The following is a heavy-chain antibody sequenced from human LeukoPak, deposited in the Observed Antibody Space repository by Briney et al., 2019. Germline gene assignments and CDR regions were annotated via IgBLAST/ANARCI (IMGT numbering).Heavy chain of an antibody. D-gene: IGHD2-2*01. CDR1: GYNFASYT. CDR3: ARDLLKTYIVVVPAAFDP. CDR2: INGDNGNT. Sequence: GASVKVSCKTSGYNFASYTMHWLRQAPGQSPEWMGSINGDNGNTKYSEKFQGRVTFTRDTSASSAYMELSRLRSEDTAVYYCARDLLKTYIVVVPAAFDPWGQGTLVTVSS. J-gene: IGHJ5*02. V-gene: IGHV1-3*01.